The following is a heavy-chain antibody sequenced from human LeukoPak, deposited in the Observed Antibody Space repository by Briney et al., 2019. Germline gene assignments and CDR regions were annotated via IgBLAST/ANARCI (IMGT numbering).Heavy chain of an antibody. CDR3: AREGSSGWYEFWFDP. CDR1: GFTVSNNY. J-gene: IGHJ5*02. Sequence: GGSLRLSCAASGFTVSNNYMSCVRQAPGKGLEWVSVIYSAGTTYYADSVKGRFTISRDNSKNTLYLQMNSLRAEDTAVYYCAREGSSGWYEFWFDPWGQGTLVTVSS. D-gene: IGHD6-19*01. V-gene: IGHV3-66*01. CDR2: IYSAGTT.